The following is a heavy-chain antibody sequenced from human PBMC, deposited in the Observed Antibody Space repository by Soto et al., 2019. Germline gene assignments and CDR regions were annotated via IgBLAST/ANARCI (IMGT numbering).Heavy chain of an antibody. CDR2: INHSGST. V-gene: IGHV4-34*01. CDR3: ARGRRGYGMDV. Sequence: SETLSLTCAVYGGSFSGYYWSWIRQPPGKGLEWIGEINHSGSTNYNPSLKSRVTISVDTSKNQFTLKLSSVTAADTAVYYCARGRRGYGMDVWGQGTTVTVSS. CDR1: GGSFSGYY. J-gene: IGHJ6*02.